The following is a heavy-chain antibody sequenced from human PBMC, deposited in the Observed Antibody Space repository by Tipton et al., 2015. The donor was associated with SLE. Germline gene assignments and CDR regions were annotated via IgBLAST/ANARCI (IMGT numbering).Heavy chain of an antibody. V-gene: IGHV3-30*02. Sequence: SLRLSCAASGLTFSNAGMQWARQAPGKGLEWVAYIRNDESIKYHADSVKGRFTISRDNSKNMLYLQMNSLKTEDTAVYYCAKSYFYRMEVWGQGTTVTVSS. CDR3: AKSYFYRMEV. CDR2: IRNDESIK. CDR1: GLTFSNAG. J-gene: IGHJ6*02.